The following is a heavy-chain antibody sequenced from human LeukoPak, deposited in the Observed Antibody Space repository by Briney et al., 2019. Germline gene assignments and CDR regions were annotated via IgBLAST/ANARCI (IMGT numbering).Heavy chain of an antibody. CDR3: AKCGNSGCHLIAY. CDR1: GFTFNTNA. Sequence: GGSLRLSCAASGFTFNTNAMSWVRQAPGKGLEWVSAISGRTGGTYYADSVKGRFTISRDNSKSTLYLQMDSLRAEDTAVYYCAKCGNSGCHLIAYWGQGTLVTVSS. D-gene: IGHD5-12*01. V-gene: IGHV3-23*01. CDR2: ISGRTGGT. J-gene: IGHJ4*02.